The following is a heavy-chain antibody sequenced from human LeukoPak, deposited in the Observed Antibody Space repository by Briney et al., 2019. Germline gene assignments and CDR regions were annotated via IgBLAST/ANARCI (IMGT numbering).Heavy chain of an antibody. Sequence: GGSLRLSCAASGFTFSSYWMSWVRQAPGKGLEWVANIRQDGSVQNYVDSVKGRFTISRDNPKNSVYLQMSSLRAEDTAVYYCHVTTRSRGFDYWGQGTLVTVSS. CDR2: IRQDGSVQ. V-gene: IGHV3-7*01. CDR1: GFTFSSYW. J-gene: IGHJ4*02. CDR3: HVTTRSRGFDY. D-gene: IGHD1/OR15-1a*01.